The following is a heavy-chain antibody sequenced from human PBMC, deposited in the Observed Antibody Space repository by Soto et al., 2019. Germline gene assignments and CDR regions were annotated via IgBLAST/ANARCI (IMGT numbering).Heavy chain of an antibody. D-gene: IGHD1-1*01. CDR1: GFIFSDYG. J-gene: IGHJ4*02. V-gene: IGHV3-30*03. Sequence: QVQLVESGGAVVHPGTSLRLSCAASGFIFSDYGMHWFRQAPGKGLERVAVVSYDGESQVYADSVKGRFTISKDNSKNTLYLQMNSLKLEDSAVYYGARGVVGKPFDNWGQGTLVTVSS. CDR2: VSYDGESQ. CDR3: ARGVVGKPFDN.